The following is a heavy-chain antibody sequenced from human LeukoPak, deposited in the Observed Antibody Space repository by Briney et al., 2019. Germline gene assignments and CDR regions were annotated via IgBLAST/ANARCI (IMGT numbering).Heavy chain of an antibody. Sequence: GASVKVSCKASGYTFSSYGIIWVRQAPGQGLEWMGWISPYNGNTNYAQQFQGRVTMTTDTSTNTAYMELRSLRSDDTAVYYCTRGLYGDYSDYWGQGTLATVSS. CDR3: TRGLYGDYSDY. J-gene: IGHJ4*02. D-gene: IGHD4-17*01. CDR1: GYTFSSYG. V-gene: IGHV1-18*01. CDR2: ISPYNGNT.